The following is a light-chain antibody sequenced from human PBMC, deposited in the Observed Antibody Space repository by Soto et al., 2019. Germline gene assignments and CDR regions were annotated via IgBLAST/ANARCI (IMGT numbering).Light chain of an antibody. CDR1: QSISSW. Sequence: DIQMTQSPSTLSASVGDRVTITCRASQSISSWLAWYQQKPGKAPKLLIYDASSLESGVPSRLSGSGSGTDFTLTISSLQPEDSATYFCQQLNSYPLTFGGGTKVDIK. CDR3: QQLNSYPLT. CDR2: DAS. J-gene: IGKJ4*01. V-gene: IGKV1-5*01.